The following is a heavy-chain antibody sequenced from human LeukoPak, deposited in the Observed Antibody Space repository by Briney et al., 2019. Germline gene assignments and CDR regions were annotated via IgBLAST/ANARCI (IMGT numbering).Heavy chain of an antibody. Sequence: GGSLRLSCAASEFTFSSNYMSWVRQAPGKGLEWVAFIRYDGSNKYYADSVKGRFTISRDNSKNTLYLQMNSLRAEDTAVYYCAKIIVVVPAARDYWGQGTLVTVSS. D-gene: IGHD2-2*01. J-gene: IGHJ4*02. V-gene: IGHV3-30*02. CDR3: AKIIVVVPAARDY. CDR1: EFTFSSNY. CDR2: IRYDGSNK.